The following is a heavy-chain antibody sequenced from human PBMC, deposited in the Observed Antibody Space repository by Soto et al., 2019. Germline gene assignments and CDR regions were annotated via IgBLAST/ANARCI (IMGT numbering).Heavy chain of an antibody. J-gene: IGHJ3*02. D-gene: IGHD7-27*01. CDR1: GFTFSSYW. Sequence: GGSLRLSCAASGFTFSSYWMHWVRQAPGKGLMWVSRIKTDGGSTTYADSVKGRFTISRDNAKNTLYLQMNSLRAEDTAVYYCAKGVYWGEKPDAFDIWGQGTMVTVS. CDR2: IKTDGGST. CDR3: AKGVYWGEKPDAFDI. V-gene: IGHV3-74*01.